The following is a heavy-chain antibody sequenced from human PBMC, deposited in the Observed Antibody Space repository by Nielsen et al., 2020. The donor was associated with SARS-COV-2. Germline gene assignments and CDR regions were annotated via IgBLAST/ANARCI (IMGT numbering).Heavy chain of an antibody. V-gene: IGHV5-51*01. CDR3: ARRGYCSSTSCHISDYYGMDV. J-gene: IGHJ6*02. CDR2: IYPGDSDT. CDR1: GYSFTSYW. D-gene: IGHD2-2*01. Sequence: GESLKISCKGSGYSFTSYWIGWVRQMPGKGLEWMGIIYPGDSDTRYSPSFQGQVTISADKSISTAYLQWSSLKASDTAMYYCARRGYCSSTSCHISDYYGMDVWGQGTTVTVS.